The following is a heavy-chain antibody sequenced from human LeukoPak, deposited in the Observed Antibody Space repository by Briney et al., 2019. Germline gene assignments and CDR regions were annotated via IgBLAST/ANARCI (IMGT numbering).Heavy chain of an antibody. D-gene: IGHD2-2*02. CDR1: GFTFSSYS. CDR2: ISSSSSTI. CDR3: ARSMVTIPIPGGY. V-gene: IGHV3-48*04. J-gene: IGHJ4*02. Sequence: GGSLRLSCAASGFTFSSYSMNWVRQAPGKGLEWVSYISSSSSTIYYADSVKGRFTISRDNAKNTLYLQMNSLRAEDTAVYCCARSMVTIPIPGGYWGQGTLVTVSS.